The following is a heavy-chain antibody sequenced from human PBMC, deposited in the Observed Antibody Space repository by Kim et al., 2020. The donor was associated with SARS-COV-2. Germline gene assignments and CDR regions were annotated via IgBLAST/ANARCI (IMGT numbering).Heavy chain of an antibody. CDR1: GFTFDDYA. J-gene: IGHJ4*03. D-gene: IGHD3-10*01. CDR3: AKDMRDYYGSGTGYFDY. V-gene: IGHV3-9*01. CDR2: ISWNSGSI. Sequence: GGSLRLSCAASGFTFDDYAMHWVRQAPGKGLEWVSGISWNSGSIGYADSVKGRFTISRDNAKNSLYLQMNSLRAEDTALYYCAKDMRDYYGSGTGYFDY.